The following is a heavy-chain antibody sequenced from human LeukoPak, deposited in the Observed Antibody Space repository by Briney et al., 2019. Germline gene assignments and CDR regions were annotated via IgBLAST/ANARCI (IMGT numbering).Heavy chain of an antibody. CDR2: INPNSGGT. CDR3: ATFNTMNDAFDI. CDR1: GYTFTGYY. J-gene: IGHJ3*02. Sequence: ASVKVSCKASGYTFTGYYMHWVRQAPGQGLEWMGWINPNSGGTNYAQKFQGWVTMTRDTSISSAYMELSRLRSDDTAVYYCATFNTMNDAFDIWGQGTMVTVSS. V-gene: IGHV1-2*04. D-gene: IGHD3-22*01.